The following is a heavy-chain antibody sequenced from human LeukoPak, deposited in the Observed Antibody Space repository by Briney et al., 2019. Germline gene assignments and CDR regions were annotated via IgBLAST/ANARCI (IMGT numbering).Heavy chain of an antibody. CDR2: ISAYNGNT. CDR3: ARAFGCSGGSCYADY. D-gene: IGHD2-15*01. Sequence: GASVKVSCKSSGDMFSNFTISWVRQAPGQGLEWMGWISAYNGNTNYAQKLQGRVTMTTDTSTSTAYMELRSLRSDDTAVYYCARAFGCSGGSCYADYWGQGTLVTVSS. J-gene: IGHJ4*02. CDR1: GDMFSNFT. V-gene: IGHV1-18*01.